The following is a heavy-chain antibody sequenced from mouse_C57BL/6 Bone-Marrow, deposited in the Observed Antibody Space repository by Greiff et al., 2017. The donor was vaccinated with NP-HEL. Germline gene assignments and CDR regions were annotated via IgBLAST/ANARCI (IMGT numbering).Heavy chain of an antibody. CDR2: IHPNRGST. Sequence: QVQLQQPGAELVKPGASVKLSCKASGSTFTSYWMHWVKQRPGQGLEWIGMIHPNRGSTNYNEKFKSKATLTVDKSSSTAYMQLSSLTSDDSAVYYCARSEDYVDYWGQGTTLTVSS. CDR3: ARSEDYVDY. CDR1: GSTFTSYW. J-gene: IGHJ2*01. V-gene: IGHV1-64*01.